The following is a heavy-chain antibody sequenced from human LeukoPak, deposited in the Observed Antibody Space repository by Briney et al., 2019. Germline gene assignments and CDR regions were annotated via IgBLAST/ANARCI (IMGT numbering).Heavy chain of an antibody. V-gene: IGHV3-7*01. J-gene: IGHJ6*03. CDR2: IKQDGSEK. CDR1: GFTFSSYW. D-gene: IGHD1-20*01. Sequence: GGSLRLSCAASGFTFSSYWMSWVRQAPGKGLEWVANIKQDGSEKYYVDSVKGRFTISRDNAKNSLYLQMNSLRAEDTAVYYCARDSRNTITGTTLSWMMPYYYYMDVWGKGTTVTVSS. CDR3: ARDSRNTITGTTLSWMMPYYYYMDV.